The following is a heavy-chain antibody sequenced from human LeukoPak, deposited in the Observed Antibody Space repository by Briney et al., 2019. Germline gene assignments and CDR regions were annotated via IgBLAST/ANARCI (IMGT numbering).Heavy chain of an antibody. CDR1: GFTFSLYA. V-gene: IGHV3-21*05. CDR3: ARDTYQPSLIDS. J-gene: IGHJ4*02. Sequence: GGSLRLSCAASGFTFSLYAMNWVRQAPGRGLEWGSYIDSGSDDLLYTASVRGRFTISRDNAKNTLYLQMKSLRAEDTAVYYCARDTYQPSLIDSWGRGTLVAVSS. D-gene: IGHD2-2*01. CDR2: IDSGSDDL.